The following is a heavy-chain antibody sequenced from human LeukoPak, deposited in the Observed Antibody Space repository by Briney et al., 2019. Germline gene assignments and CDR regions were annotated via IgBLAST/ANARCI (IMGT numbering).Heavy chain of an antibody. V-gene: IGHV3-74*01. D-gene: IGHD5-12*01. CDR1: GFTFSPFW. J-gene: IGHJ3*02. Sequence: GGSLRLSCAASGFTFSPFWMHWVRQAPGKGLVWVSHMDSDGSTTLYADSVKGRFTISRDYARNTLYLQMNNLRVEDTAVYFCARDRGHPDAFNIWGHGTMVTVSS. CDR2: MDSDGSTT. CDR3: ARDRGHPDAFNI.